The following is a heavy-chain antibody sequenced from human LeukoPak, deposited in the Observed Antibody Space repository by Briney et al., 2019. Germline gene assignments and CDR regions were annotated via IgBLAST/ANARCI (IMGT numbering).Heavy chain of an antibody. CDR2: IYHSGST. CDR1: GYSISSGYY. CDR3: ARVGIASFDY. V-gene: IGHV4-38-2*02. D-gene: IGHD3-3*02. Sequence: SETLSLTCTVSGYSISSGYYWGWIRQPPGKGLEWIGSIYHSGSTYYNPSLKSRVTISVDTSKNQFSLKLSSVTAADTAVYYCARVGIASFDYWGQGTLVTVSS. J-gene: IGHJ4*02.